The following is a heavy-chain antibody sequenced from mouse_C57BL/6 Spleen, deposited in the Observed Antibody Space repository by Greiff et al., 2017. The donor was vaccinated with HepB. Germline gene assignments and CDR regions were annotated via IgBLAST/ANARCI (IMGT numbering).Heavy chain of an antibody. Sequence: ESGPGMVKPSQSLSLTCTVTGYSITSGYDWHWIRHFPGNKLEWMGYISYSGSTNYNPSLKSRISITHDTSKNHFFLKLNSVTTEDTATYYCARGGNYYGSMGAMDYWGQGTSVTVSS. J-gene: IGHJ4*01. CDR3: ARGGNYYGSMGAMDY. D-gene: IGHD1-1*01. V-gene: IGHV3-1*01. CDR2: ISYSGST. CDR1: GYSITSGYD.